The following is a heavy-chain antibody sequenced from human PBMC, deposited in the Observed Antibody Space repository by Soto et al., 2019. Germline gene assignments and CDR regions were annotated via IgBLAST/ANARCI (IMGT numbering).Heavy chain of an antibody. CDR1: GFTFSSYG. D-gene: IGHD6-13*01. Sequence: QVQLVESGGGVVQPGRSLRLSCAASGFTFSSYGMHWVRQAPGKGLEWVAVISYDGSNKYYADSVKGRFTISRDNSKNTLYLQMNSLRAEDTAVYYCAKVRIVAAGILDYWGQGTLVTVSS. CDR2: ISYDGSNK. CDR3: AKVRIVAAGILDY. V-gene: IGHV3-30*18. J-gene: IGHJ4*02.